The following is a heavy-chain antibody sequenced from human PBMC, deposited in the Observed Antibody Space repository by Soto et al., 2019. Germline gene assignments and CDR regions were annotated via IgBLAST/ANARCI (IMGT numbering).Heavy chain of an antibody. Sequence: QVQLQESGPGLVKPSGTLSLTCAVSGGSISSSNWWSWVRQPPGKGLEWIGEIYHSGSTNYNPSLKSRATISVDKSKNQFSLKLSSVTAADTAVYYCARRYSSGYYQVFDYWGQGTLVTVSS. D-gene: IGHD3-22*01. V-gene: IGHV4-4*02. CDR1: GGSISSSNW. J-gene: IGHJ4*02. CDR3: ARRYSSGYYQVFDY. CDR2: IYHSGST.